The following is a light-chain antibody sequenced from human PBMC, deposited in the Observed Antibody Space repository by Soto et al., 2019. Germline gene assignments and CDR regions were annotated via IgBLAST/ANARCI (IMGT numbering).Light chain of an antibody. V-gene: IGKV1-39*01. J-gene: IGKJ2*01. CDR3: QQSYSTPPYT. CDR1: QSISSS. Sequence: DIKMTQSPSSLSASVGDRVTITCRASQSISSSLNWYQQKPGKAPKFLIYAASSLQSGVPSRFSGSGSGTDFTLTISSLQPEDFATYYCQQSYSTPPYTFGQGTKLEIK. CDR2: AAS.